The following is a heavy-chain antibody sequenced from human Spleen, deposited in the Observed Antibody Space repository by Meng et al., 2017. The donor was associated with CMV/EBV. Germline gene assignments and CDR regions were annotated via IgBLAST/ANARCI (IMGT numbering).Heavy chain of an antibody. CDR1: GDTFTGFY. V-gene: IGHV1-2*02. D-gene: IGHD3-9*01. J-gene: IGHJ6*02. CDR2: INPNSGGT. Sequence: ASVKVSCKASGDTFTGFYMHWVRQAPGQGLEWMGWINPNSGGTNYAQKFQGRVTMTRDTSISTAYMELSRLRSDDTAVYYCARGLRTYYDILTGYSYYGMDVWGQGTTVTVSS. CDR3: ARGLRTYYDILTGYSYYGMDV.